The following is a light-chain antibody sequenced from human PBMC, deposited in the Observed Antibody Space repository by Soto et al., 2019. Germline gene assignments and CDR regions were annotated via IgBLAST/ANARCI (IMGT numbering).Light chain of an antibody. J-gene: IGKJ1*01. V-gene: IGKV3-20*01. CDR3: QRQGDTPWT. CDR2: GAS. Sequence: EIVLTQSPDALSLSPGDRATLSCRASQSVSSNYLAWYQQNPDQSPRLLIYGASSRSTGTTDRFSGSGYGTDFTLAISTVQPEDCTIYYCQRQGDTPWTFGQGKKVAL. CDR1: QSVSSNY.